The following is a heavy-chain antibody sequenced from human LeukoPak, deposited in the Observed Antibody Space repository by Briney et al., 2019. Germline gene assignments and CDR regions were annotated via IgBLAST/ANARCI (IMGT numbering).Heavy chain of an antibody. CDR2: IYSGGST. Sequence: PGGSLRLSCAASGFTVSSNYMSWVRQAPGKGLEWVSVIYSGGSTYYADSVKGRFTISRDNSKNTLYLQMNSLRAEDTAVYYCAKDWSLRSELDYWGQGTLVTVSS. J-gene: IGHJ4*02. CDR1: GFTVSSNY. V-gene: IGHV3-53*01. CDR3: AKDWSLRSELDY. D-gene: IGHD3-3*01.